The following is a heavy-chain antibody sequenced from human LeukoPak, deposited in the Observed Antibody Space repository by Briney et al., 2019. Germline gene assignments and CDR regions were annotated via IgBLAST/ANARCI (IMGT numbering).Heavy chain of an antibody. CDR2: VIRDGSFT. CDR1: GFPFRSYW. Sequence: GGPLRLPCAASGFPFRSYWMNWVPQPPGKGLEGVSRVIRDGSFTNYADSVKGRFTISRDNAKNTLYLQMSSLRAEDTAVYFCVRDGDDFNFDYWGQGSLVTVSS. D-gene: IGHD5-24*01. J-gene: IGHJ4*02. V-gene: IGHV3-74*01. CDR3: VRDGDDFNFDY.